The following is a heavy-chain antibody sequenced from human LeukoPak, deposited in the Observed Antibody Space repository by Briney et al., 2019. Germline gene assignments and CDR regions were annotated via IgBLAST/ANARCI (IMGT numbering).Heavy chain of an antibody. CDR2: FDPEDDET. J-gene: IGHJ4*02. CDR3: ATACMVGARRPFHY. D-gene: IGHD1-26*01. V-gene: IGHV1-24*01. Sequence: ASVKVSCKVSGYTLSEFSMHWVRQTPGKGLEWMGGFDPEDDETTYAQKFQGRVTMTEDTSTDTAYMELSSLRSEDTAVYFCATACMVGARRPFHYWGQGTLVTVSS. CDR1: GYTLSEFS.